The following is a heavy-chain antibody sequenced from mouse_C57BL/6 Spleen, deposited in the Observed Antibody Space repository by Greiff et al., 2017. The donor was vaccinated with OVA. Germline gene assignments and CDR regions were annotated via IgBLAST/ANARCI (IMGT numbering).Heavy chain of an antibody. CDR3: ARDGATLYYYAMDY. CDR2: ISDGGSYT. D-gene: IGHD6-5*01. CDR1: GFTFSSYA. Sequence: EVKLVESGGGLVKPGGSLKLSCAASGFTFSSYAMSWVRQTPDKRLEWVATISDGGSYTYYPDNVKGRFTISRDNAKNNLYLQMSHLKSEDTAMYYCARDGATLYYYAMDYWGQGTSVTVSS. V-gene: IGHV5-4*01. J-gene: IGHJ4*01.